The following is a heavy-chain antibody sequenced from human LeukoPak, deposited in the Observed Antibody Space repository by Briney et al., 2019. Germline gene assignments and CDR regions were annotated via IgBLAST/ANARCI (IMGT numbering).Heavy chain of an antibody. V-gene: IGHV3-33*01. Sequence: GGSLRLSCAASGFTFSSYGMHWVRQAPGKGLEWVAVIWYDGSNKYYADSVKGRFTISRDNSKNTLYLQMNSLRAEDTAVYYCARDGNYYGSGSYGIFDYWGQGTLVTVSS. CDR2: IWYDGSNK. CDR3: ARDGNYYGSGSYGIFDY. CDR1: GFTFSSYG. J-gene: IGHJ4*02. D-gene: IGHD3-10*01.